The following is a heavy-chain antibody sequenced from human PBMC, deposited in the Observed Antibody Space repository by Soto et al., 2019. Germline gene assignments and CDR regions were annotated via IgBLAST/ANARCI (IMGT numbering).Heavy chain of an antibody. V-gene: IGHV1-3*01. CDR3: AREGTSGWSGVNWFDP. J-gene: IGHJ5*02. CDR1: GYTFTSYA. D-gene: IGHD6-19*01. CDR2: INAGNGNT. Sequence: ASVKVSCKAFGYTFTSYALHWVRQAPGQRLEWMGWINAGNGNTKYSQKFQGRVTITTDTSASTVYMELSSLRSEDTAVYHCAREGTSGWSGVNWFDPWGQGTLVTVSS.